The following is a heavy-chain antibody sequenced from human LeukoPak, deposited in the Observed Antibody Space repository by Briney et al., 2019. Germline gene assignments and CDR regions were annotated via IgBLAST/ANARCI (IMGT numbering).Heavy chain of an antibody. CDR3: ANQEGIGAPGAWFDN. Sequence: GASVKVSCKASGNSFTGYYLHWVRQAPGQGLEWMGWMSPDSDGTNFAQNFQGRVSTTRDTSIRTVYLELRSLRADDTAVYYCANQEGIGAPGAWFDNWGQGTLVTVSS. J-gene: IGHJ4*02. V-gene: IGHV1-2*02. D-gene: IGHD1-26*01. CDR1: GNSFTGYY. CDR2: MSPDSDGT.